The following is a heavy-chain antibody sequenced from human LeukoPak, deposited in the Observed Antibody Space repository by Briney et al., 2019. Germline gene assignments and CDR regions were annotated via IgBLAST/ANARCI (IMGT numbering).Heavy chain of an antibody. D-gene: IGHD6-13*01. CDR2: IYYSGST. CDR3: ARVRAAAEEYYFDY. CDR1: GGSISSYY. V-gene: IGHV4-59*01. Sequence: SETLSLTCTVSGGSISSYYWSWIRQPPGKGLEWIGDIYYSGSTSYNPSLKSRVTISVDTSKNQFSLKLSSVTAADTAVYYCARVRAAAEEYYFDYWGQGTLVTVSS. J-gene: IGHJ4*02.